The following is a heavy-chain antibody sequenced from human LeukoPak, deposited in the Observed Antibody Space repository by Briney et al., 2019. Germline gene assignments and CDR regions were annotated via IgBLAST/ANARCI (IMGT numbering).Heavy chain of an antibody. CDR3: ARVPYGRSGYYSYLFDY. V-gene: IGHV4-59*01. D-gene: IGHD3-22*01. Sequence: PSETLSLTCTVSDGSISTYYWSWIRQPPGKRLEWIGYIYYSGTTNYNPSLKSRVTISVDTSKKHFSLKLSSVTAADTAVYYCARVPYGRSGYYSYLFDYWGQGTLVTVSS. CDR2: IYYSGTT. J-gene: IGHJ4*02. CDR1: DGSISTYY.